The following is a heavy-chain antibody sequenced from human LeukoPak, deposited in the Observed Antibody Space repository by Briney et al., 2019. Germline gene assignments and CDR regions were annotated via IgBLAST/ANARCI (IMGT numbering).Heavy chain of an antibody. D-gene: IGHD6-25*01. CDR1: GGSMNNYY. CDR3: ASQAATTEEPFDF. CDR2: IYYSGSS. J-gene: IGHJ4*02. Sequence: SETLSLTCTVSGGSMNNYYWSWIRQHPGKGLEWIGYIYYSGSSYYNPSLKSRIAISVDTSKNQFSLELSSVTAADTAVYYCASQAATTEEPFDFWGQGTLVTVSS. V-gene: IGHV4-59*06.